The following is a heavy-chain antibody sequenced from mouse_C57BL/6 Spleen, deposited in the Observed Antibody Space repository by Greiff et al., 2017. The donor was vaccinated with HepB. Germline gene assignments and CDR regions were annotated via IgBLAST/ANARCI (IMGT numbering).Heavy chain of an antibody. V-gene: IGHV1-7*01. CDR1: GYTFTSYW. J-gene: IGHJ3*01. Sequence: VQLVESGAELAKPGASVKLSCKASGYTFTSYWMHWVKQRPGQGLEWIGYINPSSGYTKYNQKFKDKATLTADKSSSTAYMQLSSLTYEDSAVYYCARRDYGSSSWFAYWGQGTLVTVSA. CDR3: ARRDYGSSSWFAY. D-gene: IGHD1-1*01. CDR2: INPSSGYT.